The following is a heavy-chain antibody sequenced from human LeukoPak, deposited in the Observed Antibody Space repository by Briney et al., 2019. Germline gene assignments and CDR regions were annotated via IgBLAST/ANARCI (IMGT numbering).Heavy chain of an antibody. CDR2: IYYSGST. D-gene: IGHD4-17*01. CDR1: GGSISSSNYY. V-gene: IGHV4-39*01. Sequence: SETLSLTCTVSGGSISSSNYYWGWIRKPPGKGLEGIESIYYSGSTYYNPSLKSRVTISVETPKNQFSLILNPVPPAATAVYYCAKKGDGDYPWSVAYWGQGSLVTVSS. J-gene: IGHJ4*02. CDR3: AKKGDGDYPWSVAY.